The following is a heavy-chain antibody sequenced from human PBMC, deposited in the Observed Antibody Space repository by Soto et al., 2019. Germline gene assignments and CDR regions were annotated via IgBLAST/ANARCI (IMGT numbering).Heavy chain of an antibody. CDR2: IYPGDSDT. CDR3: ARVGSSGYYSVDY. J-gene: IGHJ4*02. Sequence: GESLKISCKGSGDTFTTYWIAWVRQMPGKGLEWMGIIYPGDSDTRYSPSFQGQVTISADKSISTAYLQWSSLKASDTAMYYCARVGSSGYYSVDYWGQGTLLTVSS. CDR1: GDTFTTYW. D-gene: IGHD3-22*01. V-gene: IGHV5-51*01.